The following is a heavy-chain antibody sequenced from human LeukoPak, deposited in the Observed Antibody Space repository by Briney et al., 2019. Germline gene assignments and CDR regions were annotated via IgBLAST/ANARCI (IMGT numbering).Heavy chain of an antibody. J-gene: IGHJ6*02. CDR1: GFTFSSYG. V-gene: IGHV3-30*18. CDR3: AKDGPNSYGPYYYYGMDV. D-gene: IGHD5-18*01. CDR2: ISYDGSNK. Sequence: PGGSLRLSCAASGFTFSSYGMHWVRQAPGKGLEWVAVISYDGSNKYYADSVKGRFTISRDNSKNTLYLQMNSLRAEDTAVYYCAKDGPNSYGPYYYYGMDVWGQGTTVTVSS.